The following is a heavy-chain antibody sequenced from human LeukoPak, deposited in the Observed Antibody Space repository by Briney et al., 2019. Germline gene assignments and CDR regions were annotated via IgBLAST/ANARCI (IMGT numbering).Heavy chain of an antibody. Sequence: GGSLRLSCAASGFIVSGNYMIWVRQAPGRGLEWVSVIYSGGSTYYADSVKGRFTISRDNSKNTLYLQVNSLRAEDTAVYYCGRDRDGHLGYWGQGTLVTVSS. J-gene: IGHJ4*02. CDR1: GFIVSGNY. CDR2: IYSGGST. V-gene: IGHV3-53*01. CDR3: GRDRDGHLGY.